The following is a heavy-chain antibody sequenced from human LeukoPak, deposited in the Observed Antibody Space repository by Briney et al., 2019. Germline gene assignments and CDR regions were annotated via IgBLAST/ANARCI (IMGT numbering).Heavy chain of an antibody. CDR1: GYTSTSYG. Sequence: RASVKVSCRASGYTSTSYGISWVRQAPGQGLEWMGWISGYNGNMKYVQKFQGRVTMTTDTSTSTAYMELRSLTSDDTAIYYCARDDYRDYGGPFYYWGQGSLVTVSS. CDR3: ARDDYRDYGGPFYY. D-gene: IGHD4-17*01. CDR2: ISGYNGNM. J-gene: IGHJ4*02. V-gene: IGHV1-18*01.